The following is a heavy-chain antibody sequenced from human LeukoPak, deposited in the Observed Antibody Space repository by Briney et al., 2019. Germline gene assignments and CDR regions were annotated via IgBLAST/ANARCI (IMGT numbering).Heavy chain of an antibody. D-gene: IGHD3-9*01. V-gene: IGHV3-23*01. Sequence: GGSLRLSCAASGFTFSSYGMSWVRQAPGKGLEWVSAISGSGGSTYYADSVKGRFTISRDNSKNTLYLQMNSLRAEDTAVYYCAKASPSYDILTGSLDYWGQGTLVTVSS. CDR3: AKASPSYDILTGSLDY. CDR1: GFTFSSYG. J-gene: IGHJ4*02. CDR2: ISGSGGST.